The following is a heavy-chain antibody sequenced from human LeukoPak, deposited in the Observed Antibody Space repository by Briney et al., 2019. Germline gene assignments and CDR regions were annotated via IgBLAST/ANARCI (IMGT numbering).Heavy chain of an antibody. CDR1: GYLFTSYW. CDR2: IYPHASDI. J-gene: IGHJ6*03. CDR3: ARGADPYYYMDV. D-gene: IGHD3-16*01. Sequence: PGESLKIACLGSGYLFTSYWVAWVRQMPGKGLECMGIIYPHASDIRYNPSFEGQVTISADKSINTAYLQWSSLKASDTAMYYCARGADPYYYMDVWGKGTTVTVSS. V-gene: IGHV5-51*01.